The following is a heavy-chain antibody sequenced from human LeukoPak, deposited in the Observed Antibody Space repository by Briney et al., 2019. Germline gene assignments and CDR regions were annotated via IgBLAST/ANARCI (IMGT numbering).Heavy chain of an antibody. CDR3: AKERVRYAFDI. Sequence: GGSLRLSCAASGFTFSTYGMHWVRQAPGKGLEWVAFIRFDGSYKYYADSVKGRFTISRDNSKNTLYLQMNSLRAEDTAVYYCAKERVRYAFDIWGQGTLVTVSS. J-gene: IGHJ3*02. D-gene: IGHD3-10*01. V-gene: IGHV3-30*02. CDR1: GFTFSTYG. CDR2: IRFDGSYK.